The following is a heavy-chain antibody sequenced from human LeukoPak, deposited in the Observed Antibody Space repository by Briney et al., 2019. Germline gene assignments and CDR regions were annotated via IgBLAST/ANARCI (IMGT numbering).Heavy chain of an antibody. Sequence: SETLSLTCTVSGGSISSYYWSWIRQPPGKGLEWIGYIYYGGSTNYNPYLKSRVTISVDTSKNQFSLKLSSVTAADTAVYYCASLGRSSGYLGPYYYYMDVWGKGTTVTVSS. CDR3: ASLGRSSGYLGPYYYYMDV. CDR1: GGSISSYY. D-gene: IGHD3-22*01. J-gene: IGHJ6*03. V-gene: IGHV4-59*01. CDR2: IYYGGST.